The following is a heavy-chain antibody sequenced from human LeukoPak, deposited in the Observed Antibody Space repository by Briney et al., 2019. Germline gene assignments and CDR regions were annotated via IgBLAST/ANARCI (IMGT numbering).Heavy chain of an antibody. V-gene: IGHV3-74*01. J-gene: IGHJ4*02. CDR1: GFTYSSNW. CDR2: VSGDGSIT. Sequence: GWSLRLSCAASGFTYSSNWMHWVRQAPGKGLVWVSRVSGDGSITYYADSVKGRFTMSRDNAKNTLYLQINSLRVEDTAVYYCARQNYGNPDYWGQGTLVTVSS. D-gene: IGHD3-16*01. CDR3: ARQNYGNPDY.